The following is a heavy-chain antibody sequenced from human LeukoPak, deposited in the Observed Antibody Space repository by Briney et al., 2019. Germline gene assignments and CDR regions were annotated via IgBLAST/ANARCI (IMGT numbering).Heavy chain of an antibody. CDR2: ISASGGST. Sequence: SGGSLRLSCVASGFTFSSSWMSWVRQAPGKGLEWVSTISASGGSTYYADSVKGRFTISRDNSKNTLYLQMNSLRAEDTAVYYCAKVEGYDFWSGYYRRWGQGTLVTVSS. D-gene: IGHD3-3*01. V-gene: IGHV3-23*01. J-gene: IGHJ4*02. CDR1: GFTFSSSW. CDR3: AKVEGYDFWSGYYRR.